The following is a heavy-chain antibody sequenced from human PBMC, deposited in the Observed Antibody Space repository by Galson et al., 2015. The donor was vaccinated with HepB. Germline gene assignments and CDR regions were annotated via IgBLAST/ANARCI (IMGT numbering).Heavy chain of an antibody. D-gene: IGHD6-13*01. J-gene: IGHJ3*02. CDR1: GDSVSSNSAA. CDR3: ARVDDSSSWPRGAFDI. Sequence: CAISGDSVSSNSAAWNWIRQSPSRGLEWLGRTYYRSKWYNDYAVSVKSRITINPDTSKNQFSLQLNSVTPEDTAVYYCARVDDSSSWPRGAFDIWGQGTTVTVSS. V-gene: IGHV6-1*01. CDR2: TYYRSKWYN.